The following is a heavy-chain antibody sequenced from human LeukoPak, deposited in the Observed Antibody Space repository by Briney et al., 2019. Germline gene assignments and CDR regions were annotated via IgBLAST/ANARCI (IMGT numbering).Heavy chain of an antibody. J-gene: IGHJ4*02. Sequence: GSLRLSCAASGFTFSSYWMSWVRQAPGKGLEWVGRIYPSGSTNYNPSLKSRVTISEDTSKNQFSLKLNSVTAADTAVYYCARVGESFYGGRTLDYWGQGTLVTVSS. CDR3: ARVGESFYGGRTLDY. D-gene: IGHD1-26*01. CDR1: GFTFSSYW. CDR2: IYPSGST. V-gene: IGHV4-4*07.